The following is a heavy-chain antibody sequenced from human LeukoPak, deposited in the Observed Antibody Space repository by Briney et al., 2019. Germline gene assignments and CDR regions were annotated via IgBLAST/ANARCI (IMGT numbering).Heavy chain of an antibody. D-gene: IGHD6-19*01. CDR2: IKQDGSEK. V-gene: IGHV3-7*01. CDR3: ARDIISRYSSGWNDY. CDR1: GFTFSSYW. Sequence: GGSLRLSCVASGFTFSSYWMSWVRQAPGKGLEWVANIKQDGSEKYYVDSVKGRFTISRDNAKNSLYLQMNSLRAEDTAVYYCARDIISRYSSGWNDYWGQGTLVTVSS. J-gene: IGHJ4*02.